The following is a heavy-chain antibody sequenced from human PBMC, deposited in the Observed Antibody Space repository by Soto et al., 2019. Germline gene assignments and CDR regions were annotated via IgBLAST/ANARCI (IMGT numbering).Heavy chain of an antibody. CDR2: ISGYNGDT. CDR1: GYTFTRYG. Sequence: QGQLVQSGAEVKKPGASVKVSCKASGYTFTRYGISWVRQAPGQGLEWMGWISGYNGDTNYAQKFQGRVTMTIDTSTSKAYMELRSLTSDDTAVYYCAKNGQPPYYYYGMDVWDQGTTVTVSS. D-gene: IGHD2-8*01. CDR3: AKNGQPPYYYYGMDV. V-gene: IGHV1-18*01. J-gene: IGHJ6*02.